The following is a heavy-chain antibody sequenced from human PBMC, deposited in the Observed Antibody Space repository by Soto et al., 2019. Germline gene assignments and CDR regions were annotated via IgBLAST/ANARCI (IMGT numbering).Heavy chain of an antibody. V-gene: IGHV4-31*03. CDR1: GGSISNDGYY. CDR2: IFYSGTT. J-gene: IGHJ6*02. Sequence: QVQLQESGPGPVKPSQTLSLICTVSGGSISNDGYYWSWIRQHPGKGLEWIGYIFYSGTTYYNPSLKSRITMSVDTSKNQFSLKLHSLTAADTAVYYCVGDHVVTAHYYGMDVWGQGTTVTISS. CDR3: VGDHVVTAHYYGMDV. D-gene: IGHD2-15*01.